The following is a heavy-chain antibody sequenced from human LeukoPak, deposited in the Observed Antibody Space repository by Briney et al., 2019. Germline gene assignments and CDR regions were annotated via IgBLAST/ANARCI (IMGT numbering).Heavy chain of an antibody. Sequence: GGSLRLSCAASGFTFSSYGMHWVRQAPGKGLVWVSRIDIDGTGTSYADSVKGRFTISRDNAKNTVSLQMNSLKAEDTAVYYCGTVFDHWGPGILVTVSS. J-gene: IGHJ4*02. CDR2: IDIDGTGT. CDR3: GTVFDH. V-gene: IGHV3-74*01. CDR1: GFTFSSYG.